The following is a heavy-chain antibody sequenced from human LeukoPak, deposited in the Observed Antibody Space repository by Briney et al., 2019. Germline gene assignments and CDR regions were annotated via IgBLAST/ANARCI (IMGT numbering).Heavy chain of an antibody. J-gene: IGHJ4*02. Sequence: ASVKVSCKASGGTFSSYAISWVRQAPGQGLEWMGGIIPIFGTANYAQKFQGRVTITTDESTSTAYMELSSLRSEDTAVYYCARGEQWLVREAWGYFHYWGQGTLVTVSS. V-gene: IGHV1-69*05. CDR3: ARGEQWLVREAWGYFHY. CDR2: IIPIFGTA. CDR1: GGTFSSYA. D-gene: IGHD6-19*01.